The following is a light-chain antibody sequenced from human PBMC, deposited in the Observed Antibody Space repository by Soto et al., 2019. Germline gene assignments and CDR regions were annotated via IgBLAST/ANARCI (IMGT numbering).Light chain of an antibody. V-gene: IGLV3-1*01. J-gene: IGLJ2*01. CDR3: QAWDSSTACVV. CDR2: QDS. Sequence: SYELTQPPSVSVSPGQTASITCSGDKLGDKYACWYQQKPRQSPVLVIYQDSKRPSGIPERFSGSSSGNTASLTISGTQAMDEADYYCQAWDSSTACVVFGGGTKLTVL. CDR1: KLGDKY.